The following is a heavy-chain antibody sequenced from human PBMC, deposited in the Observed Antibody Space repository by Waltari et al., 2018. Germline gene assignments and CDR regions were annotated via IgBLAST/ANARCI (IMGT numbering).Heavy chain of an antibody. Sequence: QVQLVQSGAEVKKPGSSVKVSCKASGGTFSSYAISWVRQAPGQGLEWMGGIIPTFGTANSAQKLQGRVTITTDESTSKAYMELSSLRSEDTAVYYCAIYYDYVWGSPIRSPDAFDIWGQGTMVTVSS. V-gene: IGHV1-69*05. D-gene: IGHD3-16*01. J-gene: IGHJ3*02. CDR2: IIPTFGTA. CDR1: GGTFSSYA. CDR3: AIYYDYVWGSPIRSPDAFDI.